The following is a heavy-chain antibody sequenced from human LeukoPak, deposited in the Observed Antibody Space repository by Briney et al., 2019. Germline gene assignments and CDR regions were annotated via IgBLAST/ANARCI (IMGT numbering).Heavy chain of an antibody. J-gene: IGHJ3*02. D-gene: IGHD3-9*01. CDR2: IYYSGST. CDR1: GGSISSYY. V-gene: IGHV4-59*08. CDR3: ARHAPINLPDDAFDI. Sequence: PSETLSLTCTVYGGSISSYYWSWIRQPPGKGLEWSGYIYYSGSTNYNPSLKSRSTISVATSTNQCSLNLSSGTAADPAVYYCARHAPINLPDDAFDIWGQGTMVTVSS.